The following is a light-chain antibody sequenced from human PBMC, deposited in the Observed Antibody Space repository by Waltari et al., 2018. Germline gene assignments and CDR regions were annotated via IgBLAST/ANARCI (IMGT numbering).Light chain of an antibody. Sequence: EIVMTQSLAALSVSPGERATLSCRASQSISNNLAWYQHKPGQPPRLLIPGASTRATGVPARFRGSGSGTEFTLTISSLQSEDSAIYFCQQYNTWPPSTFGQGTKLEIK. CDR1: QSISNN. CDR2: GAS. J-gene: IGKJ2*02. V-gene: IGKV3-15*01. CDR3: QQYNTWPPST.